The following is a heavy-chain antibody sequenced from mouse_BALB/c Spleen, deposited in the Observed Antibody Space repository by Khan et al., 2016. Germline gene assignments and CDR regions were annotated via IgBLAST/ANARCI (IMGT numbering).Heavy chain of an antibody. CDR1: GDSITSGY. J-gene: IGHJ2*01. CDR3: ATYDGYYFDY. Sequence: EVELVESGPSLVKPSQTLSLTCSVTGDSITSGYWNWIRKFPGNKLEYMGYISYSDETYYNPSLESRISITRDTSKTQYSLQLNSVTTEDTATYYCATYDGYYFDYWGQGTTLTVSS. V-gene: IGHV3-8*02. D-gene: IGHD2-3*01. CDR2: ISYSDET.